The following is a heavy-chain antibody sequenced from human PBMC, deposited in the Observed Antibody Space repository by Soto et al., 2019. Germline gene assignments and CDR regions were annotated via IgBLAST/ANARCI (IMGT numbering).Heavy chain of an antibody. CDR3: ARGYCSSTSCESFDY. J-gene: IGHJ4*02. V-gene: IGHV4-31*03. CDR1: GGSISSGGYY. D-gene: IGHD2-2*01. Sequence: TLSLTCTVSGGSISSGGYYWSWIRQHPGKGLEWIGYIYYSGSTYYNPSLKSRVTISVDTSKNQFSLKLSSVTAADTAVYYCARGYCSSTSCESFDYWGQGTLVTVSS. CDR2: IYYSGST.